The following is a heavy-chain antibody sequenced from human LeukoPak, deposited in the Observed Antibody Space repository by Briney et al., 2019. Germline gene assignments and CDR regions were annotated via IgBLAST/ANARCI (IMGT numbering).Heavy chain of an antibody. D-gene: IGHD3-10*01. J-gene: IGHJ4*02. V-gene: IGHV1-8*01. CDR3: ARGGNYYYGSGS. Sequence: ASVKVSCKASGYTFTSYDINWVRQATGQGLEWMGWMNPNSGNTGYAQKFQGRVTMTRNTSISTAYMGLSSLRSEDTAVYYCARGGNYYYGSGSWGQGTLVTVSS. CDR1: GYTFTSYD. CDR2: MNPNSGNT.